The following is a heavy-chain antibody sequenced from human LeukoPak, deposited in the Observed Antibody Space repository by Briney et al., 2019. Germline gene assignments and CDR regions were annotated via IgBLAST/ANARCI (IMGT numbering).Heavy chain of an antibody. Sequence: SETLSLTCTVSGGSISSSSYYWGWLRQPPGKGLEWIGSIYYSGSSYYNPSLKSRVTISVHTSKNQFSLKLSSVTAADTAVYYCARHVDTATDYFDYWGQGTLVTVSS. CDR1: GGSISSSSYY. CDR2: IYYSGSS. V-gene: IGHV4-39*01. CDR3: ARHVDTATDYFDY. J-gene: IGHJ4*02. D-gene: IGHD5-18*01.